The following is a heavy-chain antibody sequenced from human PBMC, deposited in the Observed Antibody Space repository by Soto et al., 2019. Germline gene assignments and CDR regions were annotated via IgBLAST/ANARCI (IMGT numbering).Heavy chain of an antibody. D-gene: IGHD6-13*01. J-gene: IGHJ3*02. CDR1: GGSISSGGYY. V-gene: IGHV4-31*03. CDR2: IYYSGST. CDR3: ARETRIADDAFDI. Sequence: SETLSLTCTVSGGSISSGGYYWSRIRQHPGKGLGWIGYIYYSGSTYYNPSLKSRVTISVDTSKNQFSLKLSSVTAADTAVYYCARETRIADDAFDIWGQGTMVTVSS.